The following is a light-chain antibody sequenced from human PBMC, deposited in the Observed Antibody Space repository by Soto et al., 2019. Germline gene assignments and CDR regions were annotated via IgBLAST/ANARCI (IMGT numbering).Light chain of an antibody. V-gene: IGKV1-39*01. CDR1: QSIASF. J-gene: IGKJ2*01. CDR2: ASF. CDR3: QHSYSSPYT. Sequence: DTQMTQSPSSLSVSVGDRVTITCRASQSIASFLHWYQQKPGEAPQLLIYASFNLQSGVPSRFSGSGSGTDFTLTISSLQPEDFATYYCQHSYSSPYTFGQGTKVQIK.